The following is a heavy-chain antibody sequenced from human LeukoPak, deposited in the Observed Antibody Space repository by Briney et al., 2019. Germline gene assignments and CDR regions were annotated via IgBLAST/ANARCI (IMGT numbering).Heavy chain of an antibody. V-gene: IGHV3-23*01. CDR3: SRRGHIVVAGQQSQDHFGY. Sequence: PGGSLRLSCAASGFTFSSYAMSWVRQAPGKGLEWVSAISGSGGSTYDADSVKGRFTISRDNSKNTLYLQMNNLESEDTAVYFCSRRGHIVVAGQQSQDHFGYWGQGTRVTVSS. CDR2: ISGSGGST. J-gene: IGHJ4*02. CDR1: GFTFSSYA. D-gene: IGHD6-19*01.